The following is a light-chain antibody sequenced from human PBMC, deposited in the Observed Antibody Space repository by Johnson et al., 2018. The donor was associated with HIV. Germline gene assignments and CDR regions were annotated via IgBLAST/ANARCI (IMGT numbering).Light chain of an antibody. CDR3: GTWDSSLTLYV. CDR1: SSNIGNNY. J-gene: IGLJ1*01. Sequence: QLVLTQPPSVSAAPGQKVTISCSGSSSNIGNNYVSWYQQLPGTAPKLLIYENNKRPSGIPDRFSGSKSGTSATLGITRLQTGDEADYYCGTWDSSLTLYVFGTGTKVTVL. CDR2: ENN. V-gene: IGLV1-51*02.